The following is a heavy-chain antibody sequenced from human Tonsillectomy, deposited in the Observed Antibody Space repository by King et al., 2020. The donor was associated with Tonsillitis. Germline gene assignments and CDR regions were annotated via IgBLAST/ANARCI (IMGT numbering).Heavy chain of an antibody. CDR3: ARDRGWGWLYP. CDR1: GFTFSRYW. D-gene: IGHD6-19*01. Sequence: VQLVESGGGLVQPGGSLRLSCEASGFTFSRYWMNWIRQAPGKGLEWVALIKDDGSEKYYVDSVKGRFTISRDNAQNSLYLQMNSLRAEDTAVYHCARDRGWGWLYPWGQGTLVTVSS. V-gene: IGHV3-7*03. CDR2: IKDDGSEK. J-gene: IGHJ5*02.